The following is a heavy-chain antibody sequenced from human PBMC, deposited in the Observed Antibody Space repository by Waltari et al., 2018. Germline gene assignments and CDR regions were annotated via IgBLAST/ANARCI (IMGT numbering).Heavy chain of an antibody. CDR2: IYISDST. CDR1: GDPISSYY. V-gene: IGHV4-4*07. CDR3: ARHRARVGGVIGVYYYHMDV. J-gene: IGHJ6*03. D-gene: IGHD3-16*02. Sequence: QVQLQESGPGLVKPSETLSLICTVSGDPISSYYWSWIRQPAGKGLEWIGRIYISDSTKYHPTLKSRVTMSVDTSKNQISLRLCSVTAADTAVDYCARHRARVGGVIGVYYYHMDVWGKGTTVTVSS.